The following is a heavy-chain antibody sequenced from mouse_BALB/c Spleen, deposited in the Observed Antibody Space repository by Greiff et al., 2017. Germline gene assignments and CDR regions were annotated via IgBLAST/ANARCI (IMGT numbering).Heavy chain of an antibody. CDR3: ARDAWFAY. CDR2: IYPGDGDT. CDR1: GYTFTSYW. J-gene: IGHJ3*01. Sequence: VQLQQSGAELARPGASVKLSCKASGYTFTSYWMQWVKQRPGQGLEWIGAIYPGDGDTRYTQKFKGKATLTADKSSSTAYMQLSSLASEDSAVYYGARDAWFAYWGQGTLVTVSA. V-gene: IGHV1-87*01.